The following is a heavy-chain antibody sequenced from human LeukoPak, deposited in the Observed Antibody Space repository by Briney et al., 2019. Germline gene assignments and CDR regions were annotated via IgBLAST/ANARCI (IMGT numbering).Heavy chain of an antibody. V-gene: IGHV3-30*03. Sequence: GGSLRLSCAASGFTFSSYGMHWVRQAPGKGLEWVAVISYDGSNKYYADSVKGRFTISRDSSKNTLYLQMNSLRAEDTAVYYCATPGVVVVAATAPHYWGQGTLVTVSS. CDR1: GFTFSSYG. CDR3: ATPGVVVVAATAPHY. D-gene: IGHD2-15*01. CDR2: ISYDGSNK. J-gene: IGHJ4*02.